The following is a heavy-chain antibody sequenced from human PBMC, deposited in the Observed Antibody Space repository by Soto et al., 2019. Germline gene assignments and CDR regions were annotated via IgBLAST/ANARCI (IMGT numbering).Heavy chain of an antibody. V-gene: IGHV3-23*01. J-gene: IGHJ4*02. Sequence: LSLTCAASGFTLSNYAMSWVRQAPGKGLQWVSGISGTGGTTNYADSVKGRFTLSRDNSKNTLYLQMNSLRAEDTAVYYCAKGRFSSSWGSFDYWGQGTLVTVSS. D-gene: IGHD6-13*01. CDR2: ISGTGGTT. CDR3: AKGRFSSSWGSFDY. CDR1: GFTLSNYA.